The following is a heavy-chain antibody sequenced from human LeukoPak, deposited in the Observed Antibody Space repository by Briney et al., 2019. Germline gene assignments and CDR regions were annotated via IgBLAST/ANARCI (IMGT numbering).Heavy chain of an antibody. J-gene: IGHJ3*02. Sequence: SQTLSLTCTVSGGSISSGGYYWSWIRQHPGKGLEWIGYIYYSGSTYYNPSLKSRVTISVDRSKNQFSLRLISVTAADTAVYYCARDLSTSWYFRGFDIWGQGTMVTVSS. CDR3: ARDLSTSWYFRGFDI. CDR1: GGSISSGGYY. D-gene: IGHD6-13*01. V-gene: IGHV4-31*03. CDR2: IYYSGST.